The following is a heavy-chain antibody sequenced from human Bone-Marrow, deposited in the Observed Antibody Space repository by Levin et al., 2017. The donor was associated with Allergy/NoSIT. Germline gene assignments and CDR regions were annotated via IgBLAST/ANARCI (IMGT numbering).Heavy chain of an antibody. Sequence: PGGSLRLSCAASGFTFSSYGMHWVRQAPGKGLEWVAVISYDGSNKYYADSVKGRFTISRDNSKNTLYLQMNSLRAEDTAVYYCAKSARELQKDAFDIWGQGTMVTVSS. CDR1: GFTFSSYG. J-gene: IGHJ3*02. V-gene: IGHV3-30*18. CDR3: AKSARELQKDAFDI. CDR2: ISYDGSNK. D-gene: IGHD1-26*01.